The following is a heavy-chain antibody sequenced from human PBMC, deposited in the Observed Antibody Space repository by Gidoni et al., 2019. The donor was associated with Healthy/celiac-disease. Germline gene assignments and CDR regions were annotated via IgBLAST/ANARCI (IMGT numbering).Heavy chain of an antibody. D-gene: IGHD3-22*01. CDR2: MSGRGGST. J-gene: IGHJ4*02. V-gene: IGHV3-23*01. CDR1: GFTFISYA. CDR3: ARNAYYYDSSGYYGHGRYYFDY. Sequence: VQPLESGGCLVQPGGSLRPPCAPSGFTFISYALGSLLHAPGKGLGWVSAMSGRGGSTYYADSVKGRFTIARDNSKNTLYLQMNSLRAEDTAVYYCARNAYYYDSSGYYGHGRYYFDYWGQGTLVTVSS.